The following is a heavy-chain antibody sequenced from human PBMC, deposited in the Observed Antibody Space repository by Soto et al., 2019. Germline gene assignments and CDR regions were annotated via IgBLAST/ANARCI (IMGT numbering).Heavy chain of an antibody. V-gene: IGHV1-2*02. CDR1: GYMFTFYY. Sequence: ASVNVSCKASGYMFTFYYIHWVRQAPGQGLEWMGWINPNSGATNYAQKFQGRVTMTRDTSISSAYMELSRLRSDDTVVYYCARSPSRTIFGVNIIWILDFWGHVTLVTVSS. CDR2: INPNSGAT. D-gene: IGHD3-3*01. J-gene: IGHJ4*01. CDR3: ARSPSRTIFGVNIIWILDF.